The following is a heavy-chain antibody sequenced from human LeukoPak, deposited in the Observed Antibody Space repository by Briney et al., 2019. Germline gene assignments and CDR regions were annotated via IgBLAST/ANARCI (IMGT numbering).Heavy chain of an antibody. CDR2: IKSKTDRGTT. V-gene: IGHV3-15*01. CDR3: TWSGLKIES. D-gene: IGHD3-3*01. CDR1: GFTFSNAW. Sequence: GGSLRLSCAASGFTFSNAWMSWVRQAPGKGLEWVGRIKSKTDRGTTDYAAPVQGRFTISRDDSKNTLFLQMNSLKTEDTALYYCTWSGLKIESWGQGTLVTVSS. J-gene: IGHJ4*02.